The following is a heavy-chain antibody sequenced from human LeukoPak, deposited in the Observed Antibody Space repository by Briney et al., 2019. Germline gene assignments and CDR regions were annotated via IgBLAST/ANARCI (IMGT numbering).Heavy chain of an antibody. V-gene: IGHV4-39*01. CDR3: ARRLGVRQWLVSPGWAFDI. CDR2: IYYSGST. CDR1: GGSISSSSYY. Sequence: PSETLSLTCTVSGGSISSSSYYWGWIRQPPGKGLEWIGSIYYSGSTYYNPSLKSRVTISVDTSKNQFSLKLSSVTAADTAVYYCARRLGVRQWLVSPGWAFDIWGQGTMVTVSS. D-gene: IGHD6-19*01. J-gene: IGHJ3*02.